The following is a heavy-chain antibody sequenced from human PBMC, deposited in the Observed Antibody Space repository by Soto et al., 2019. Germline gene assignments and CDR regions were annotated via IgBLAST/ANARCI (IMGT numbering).Heavy chain of an antibody. Sequence: PSETLSLTCTVSGGSISSYYWSWIRQPPGKGLEWIGYIYYSGSTNYNPSLKSRVTISVDTSKNQFSLKLSSVTAADTAVYYCARDRSGGGYAYWGQGTLVTVSS. CDR3: ARDRSGGGYAY. D-gene: IGHD5-12*01. CDR1: GGSISSYY. CDR2: IYYSGST. J-gene: IGHJ4*02. V-gene: IGHV4-59*01.